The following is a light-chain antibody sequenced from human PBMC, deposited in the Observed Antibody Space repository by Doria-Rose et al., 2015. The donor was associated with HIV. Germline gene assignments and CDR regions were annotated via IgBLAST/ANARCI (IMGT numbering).Light chain of an antibody. CDR2: AAS. J-gene: IGKJ2*04. Sequence: TQSPSSLSASVGDRVTITCRASQGIRNDLTWYQQKPGKAPKRLIYAASSLQSGVPSRFSGSGSGTDFTLTINSLQPEDFATYYCQQSYNTPRSFGQGTKLEIK. CDR3: QQSYNTPRS. CDR1: QGIRND. V-gene: IGKV1-39*01.